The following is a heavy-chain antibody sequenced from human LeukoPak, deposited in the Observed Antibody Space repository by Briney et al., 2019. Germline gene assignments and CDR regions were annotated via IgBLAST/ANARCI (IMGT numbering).Heavy chain of an antibody. J-gene: IGHJ4*02. CDR1: GGSISSGSYY. V-gene: IGHV4-61*02. Sequence: SETLSLTCTVSGGSISSGSYYWSWIRQPAGKGLEWIGRIYTSGSTNYNPSLNSRVTISVDTSKNQFSLKLNSVTAADTAVYYCTSSPNQYYFDYWGQGTLVPVSS. CDR3: TSSPNQYYFDY. D-gene: IGHD6-6*01. CDR2: IYTSGST.